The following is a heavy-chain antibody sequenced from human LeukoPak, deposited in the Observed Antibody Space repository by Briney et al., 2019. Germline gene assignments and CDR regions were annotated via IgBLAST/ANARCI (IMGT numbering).Heavy chain of an antibody. Sequence: GRSLRLSCAASGFTFDDYAMHWVRQAPGKGLEWVSGISWNSGSIGYADSVKGRFTISRDNAKNSLYLQMNSLRAEDTAVYFCARDVGLGKGGFDYWGQGALVTVSS. V-gene: IGHV3-9*01. CDR1: GFTFDDYA. D-gene: IGHD1-26*01. J-gene: IGHJ4*02. CDR3: ARDVGLGKGGFDY. CDR2: ISWNSGSI.